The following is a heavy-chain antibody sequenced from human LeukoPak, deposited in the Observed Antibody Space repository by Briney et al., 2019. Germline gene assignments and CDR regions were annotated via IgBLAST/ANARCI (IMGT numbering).Heavy chain of an antibody. J-gene: IGHJ3*01. CDR3: AKVQSDIVGAVFFAFDV. V-gene: IGHV3-21*06. CDR1: GFSFNSYS. D-gene: IGHD1-26*01. CDR2: ILGSGSEM. Sequence: PGGSLRLSCGASGFSFNSYSMNWVRQAPGKGLEWVASILGSGSEMFYTDSLKGRFTISRDNSKSSLYLQMNSLRVEDTAVYYCAKVQSDIVGAVFFAFDVWGQGTMVSVSS.